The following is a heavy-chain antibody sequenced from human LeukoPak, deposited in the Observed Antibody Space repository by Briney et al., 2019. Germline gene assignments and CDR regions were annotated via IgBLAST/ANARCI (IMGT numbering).Heavy chain of an antibody. CDR3: ARVGVAAAMGRFDP. V-gene: IGHV1-2*02. J-gene: IGHJ5*02. CDR2: INPNSGGT. D-gene: IGHD2-2*01. CDR1: GYTFTGYY. Sequence: ASVKVSCKASGYTFTGYYMHWVRQAPGQGLEWMGWINPNSGGTNYAQKFQGRVTMTRDTSISTAYMELSRLRSDDTAVYYCARVGVAAAMGRFDPWGQGTLVTVSS.